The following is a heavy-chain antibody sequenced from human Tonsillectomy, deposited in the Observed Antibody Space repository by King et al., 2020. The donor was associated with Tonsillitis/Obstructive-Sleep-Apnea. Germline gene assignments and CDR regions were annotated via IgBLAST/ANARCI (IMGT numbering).Heavy chain of an antibody. D-gene: IGHD3-3*01. CDR1: GGSISSYY. V-gene: IGHV4-59*01. CDR2: IYYSGST. Sequence: LQLQESGPGLVKPSETLSLTCTVSGGSISSYYWSWIRQPPGKGLEWIGYIYYSGSTNYNPSLKSRVTISVDTSKTQFSLKLSSVTAADTAVYYCARAKDDFSGGLDVWGQGTTVTVSS. J-gene: IGHJ6*02. CDR3: ARAKDDFSGGLDV.